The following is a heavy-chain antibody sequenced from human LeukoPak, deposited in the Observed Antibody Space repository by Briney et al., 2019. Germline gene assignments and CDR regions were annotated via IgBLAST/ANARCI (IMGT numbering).Heavy chain of an antibody. J-gene: IGHJ4*02. CDR1: GFTFDNFA. V-gene: IGHV3-9*01. Sequence: SLRLSCAASGFTFDNFAMHWVRQPPGKGLEWVSGISWSSGIIDYADSVKGRFTISRDNAKSSLYLQMNSLRAEDTALYYCAKDIYTRPGGDLPHYFDYWGQGTLVTVSS. CDR3: AKDIYTRPGGDLPHYFDY. CDR2: ISWSSGII. D-gene: IGHD2-2*02.